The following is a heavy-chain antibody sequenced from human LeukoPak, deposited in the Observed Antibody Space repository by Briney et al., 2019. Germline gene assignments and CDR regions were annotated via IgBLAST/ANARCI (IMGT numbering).Heavy chain of an antibody. CDR1: GFTFSSYG. CDR3: AKDRMVRRVISYKDG. CDR2: IRYDGSNK. Sequence: PGGSLRLSCAAAGFTFSSYGMHWVRQAPGKGLGWVAFIRYDGSNKYYADSVKGRFTISRDNSKNTLYLQMNSLRAEDTAVYYCAKDRMVRRVISYKDGGGKGTTVTISS. J-gene: IGHJ6*03. D-gene: IGHD3-10*01. V-gene: IGHV3-30*02.